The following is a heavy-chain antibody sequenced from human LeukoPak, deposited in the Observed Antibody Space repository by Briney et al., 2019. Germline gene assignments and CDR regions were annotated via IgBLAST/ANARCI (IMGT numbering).Heavy chain of an antibody. J-gene: IGHJ4*02. CDR3: ASSDYYGSGSQEFDF. CDR2: IIPIFGTA. V-gene: IGHV1-69*01. Sequence: SVKVSCKASGGTFSSYAISWVRQAPGQGLEWMGGIIPIFGTANYAQKFQGRVTITADESTSTAYMELSSLRSEDTAVYYCASSDYYGSGSQEFDFWGQGTLVTVSS. D-gene: IGHD3-10*01. CDR1: GGTFSSYA.